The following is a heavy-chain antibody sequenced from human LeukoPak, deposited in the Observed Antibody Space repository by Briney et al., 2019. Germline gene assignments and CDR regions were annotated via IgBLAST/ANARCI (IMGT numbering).Heavy chain of an antibody. J-gene: IGHJ5*02. CDR1: GYTFTSYG. Sequence: ASVKVSCKASGYTFTSYGISWVRQAPGQGLEWMGWISAYNGNTNYAQKPQGRVTMTTDTSTSTAYMELRSLRSDDTAVYYCARDPLPLVVVPAAIGTWGQGTLVTVSS. CDR2: ISAYNGNT. D-gene: IGHD2-2*01. V-gene: IGHV1-18*01. CDR3: ARDPLPLVVVPAAIGT.